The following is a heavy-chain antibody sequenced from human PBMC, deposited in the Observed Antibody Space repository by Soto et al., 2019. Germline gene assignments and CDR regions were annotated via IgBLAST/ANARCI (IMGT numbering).Heavy chain of an antibody. CDR1: GFTFSNAC. CDR2: IKSKTDGGTT. CDR3: TTDASADAFDI. J-gene: IGHJ3*02. V-gene: IGHV3-15*01. D-gene: IGHD6-25*01. Sequence: EVQLVESGGGLVKPGGSLRLSCAASGFTFSNACMSWVRQAPGKGLEWVDRIKSKTDGGTTDYAAPVKGRFTISRDESKNTLYLQMNSLKTEDTAVYYCTTDASADAFDIWGQGTMVTVSS.